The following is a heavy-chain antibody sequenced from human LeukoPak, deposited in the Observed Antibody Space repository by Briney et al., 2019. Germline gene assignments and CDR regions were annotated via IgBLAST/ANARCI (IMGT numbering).Heavy chain of an antibody. CDR2: ISYDGSHK. D-gene: IGHD6-19*01. V-gene: IGHV3-30*18. CDR1: GFTFSSYG. CDR3: AKDASDSSGWYFLDY. Sequence: GRSLRLSCAASGFTFSSYGMHCVRHAPGKGLEWVAVISYDGSHKYYADSVKGRLIISRDNSKNTLYLQMNSLRAEDTAVYYCAKDASDSSGWYFLDYWGQGTLVSVSS. J-gene: IGHJ4*02.